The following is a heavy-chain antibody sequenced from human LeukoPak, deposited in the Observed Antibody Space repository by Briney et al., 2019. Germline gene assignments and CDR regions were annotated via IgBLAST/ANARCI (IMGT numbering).Heavy chain of an antibody. CDR3: AREPISFKQWLVLYNYFDY. V-gene: IGHV6-1*01. J-gene: IGHJ4*02. CDR1: GDSVSSNSAA. Sequence: SQTLSLTCAISGDSVSSNSAAWNWIRQSPSRGLEWLGRTYYRSKWYNDYAVSVKSRITINPDTSKNQFSLQLNSVTPEDTAVYYCAREPISFKQWLVLYNYFDYWGQGTLVTVSS. D-gene: IGHD6-19*01. CDR2: TYYRSKWYN.